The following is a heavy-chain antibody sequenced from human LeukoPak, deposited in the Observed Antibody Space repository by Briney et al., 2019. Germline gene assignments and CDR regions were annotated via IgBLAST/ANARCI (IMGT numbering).Heavy chain of an antibody. D-gene: IGHD3-22*01. CDR2: INHSGST. CDR3: AREGYYDSRGLDY. V-gene: IGHV4-34*01. CDR1: GGSFSGYY. Sequence: SETLSLTCAVYGGSFSGYYWSWIRQPPGKGLEWIGEINHSGSTNYNPSLKSRVTISVDTSENQFSLKLSSVTAADTAVYYCAREGYYDSRGLDYWGQGTLVTVSS. J-gene: IGHJ4*02.